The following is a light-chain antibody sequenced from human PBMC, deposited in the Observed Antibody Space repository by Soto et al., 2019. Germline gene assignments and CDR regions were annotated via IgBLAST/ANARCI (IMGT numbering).Light chain of an antibody. V-gene: IGKV3-15*01. CDR3: QQHNNWPPWT. J-gene: IGKJ1*01. Sequence: EIVMTQSPATLSVSPGERATLSCRASQSVSSNLAWYQQKPGQAPRLLMYGASTRATGIPDRFSGSGSGTEFTRTISSLQSEDFAVYYCQQHNNWPPWTFGQGTKGEIK. CDR1: QSVSSN. CDR2: GAS.